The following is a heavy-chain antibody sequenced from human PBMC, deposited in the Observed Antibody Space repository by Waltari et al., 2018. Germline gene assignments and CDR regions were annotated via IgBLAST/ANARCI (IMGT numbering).Heavy chain of an antibody. CDR2: IYYSGST. Sequence: QLQLQESGPGLVKPSETLSLTCTVSGGSISSSSYYWGWICQPPGKGLEWIGSIYYSGSTYYNPSLKSRVTISVDTSKNQFSLKLSSVTAADTAVYYCATVGDFWSGYWKYYFDYWGQGTLVTVSS. V-gene: IGHV4-39*07. J-gene: IGHJ4*02. CDR3: ATVGDFWSGYWKYYFDY. D-gene: IGHD3-3*01. CDR1: GGSISSSSYY.